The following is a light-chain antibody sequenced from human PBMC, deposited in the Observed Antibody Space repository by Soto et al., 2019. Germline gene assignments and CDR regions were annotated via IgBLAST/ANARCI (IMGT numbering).Light chain of an antibody. Sequence: IVSTQSPGTLSLSPGARATLSCRASQSVSSSYLAWYQQKHGQAPRLLIYGASSRATGIPDRFSGSGSGTDLTITISRLEPEDFEVYDCQQYGSSPLTFGGGTKVDIK. J-gene: IGKJ4*01. CDR1: QSVSSSY. CDR2: GAS. CDR3: QQYGSSPLT. V-gene: IGKV3-20*01.